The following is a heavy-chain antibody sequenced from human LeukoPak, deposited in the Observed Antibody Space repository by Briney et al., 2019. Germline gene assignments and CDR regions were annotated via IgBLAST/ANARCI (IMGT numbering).Heavy chain of an antibody. D-gene: IGHD6-25*01. J-gene: IGHJ4*02. CDR2: INSDGSTT. CDR1: GFTFSSYW. V-gene: IGHV3-74*01. Sequence: GGSLRLSCAASGFTFSSYWMHWVRQAPGKGLVWVSHINSDGSTTNYADSVKGRFTISRDNAKNTLFLQMNSLRAEDTAVYYCARDVSGRDDFWGQGTLVTVSS. CDR3: ARDVSGRDDF.